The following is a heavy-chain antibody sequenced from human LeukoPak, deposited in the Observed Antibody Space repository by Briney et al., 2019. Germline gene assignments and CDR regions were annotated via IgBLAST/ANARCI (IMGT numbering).Heavy chain of an antibody. D-gene: IGHD6-19*01. J-gene: IGHJ5*02. CDR3: AKGAGPPWFDP. CDR2: IYYSGST. V-gene: IGHV4-39*02. CDR1: GGSISSNSYY. Sequence: PSETLSLTCTVSGGSISSNSYYWGWIRQPPGKGLEWIGNIYYSGSTYYNPSLKSRVTISVDTSKKHFSLKLTSVTAADTAVYYCAKGAGPPWFDPWGQGIAVTVSS.